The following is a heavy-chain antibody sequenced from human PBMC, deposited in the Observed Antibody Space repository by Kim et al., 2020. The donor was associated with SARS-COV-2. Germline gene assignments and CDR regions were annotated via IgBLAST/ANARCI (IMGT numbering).Heavy chain of an antibody. CDR2: IYYTEST. Sequence: SETPSLTCTVSGDSIGSYYWTWIRQPPGKGLEWIGYIYYTESTNYNPSLKSRVAISVDTSKNQFSLKLSSVTAADTAVYYCARNYGYGSGSFYSYWGQGILVTVSS. CDR3: ARNYGYGSGSFYSY. J-gene: IGHJ4*02. D-gene: IGHD3-10*01. V-gene: IGHV4-59*08. CDR1: GDSIGSYY.